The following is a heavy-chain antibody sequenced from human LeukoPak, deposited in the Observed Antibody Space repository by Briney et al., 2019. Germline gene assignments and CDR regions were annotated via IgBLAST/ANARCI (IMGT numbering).Heavy chain of an antibody. CDR3: AKIHDYGDYGGAFDI. D-gene: IGHD4-17*01. V-gene: IGHV3-23*01. J-gene: IGHJ3*02. Sequence: GGSLRLSCAASGFTFSSYAMSWVRQAPGKGLEWVSAISGSGGSTYYADSVKGRFTISRDNSKDTLYLQMNSLRAEDTAVYYCAKIHDYGDYGGAFDIWGQGTMVTVSS. CDR1: GFTFSSYA. CDR2: ISGSGGST.